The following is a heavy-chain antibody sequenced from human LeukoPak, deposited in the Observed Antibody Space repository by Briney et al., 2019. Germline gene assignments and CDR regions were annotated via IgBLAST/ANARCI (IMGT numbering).Heavy chain of an antibody. D-gene: IGHD5-24*01. CDR1: GFTFSSYE. CDR2: ISSSGSTI. J-gene: IGHJ6*03. Sequence: GGSLRLSCAASGFTFSSYEMNWVRQAPGKGLEWVSYISSSGSTIYYADSVKGRFTISRDNAKNSLYLQMNSLRAEDTAVYYCARAATIMPPKYYYYYLDVWGKGTTVTISS. V-gene: IGHV3-48*03. CDR3: ARAATIMPPKYYYYYLDV.